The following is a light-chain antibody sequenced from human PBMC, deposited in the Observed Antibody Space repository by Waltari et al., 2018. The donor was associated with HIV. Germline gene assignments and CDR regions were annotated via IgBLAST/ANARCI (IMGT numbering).Light chain of an antibody. CDR3: SSYAGTSNFVL. CDR1: SSDVGAYNY. CDR2: NVS. V-gene: IGLV2-11*01. J-gene: IGLJ2*01. Sequence: QSALTQPRSVSESPGQSVTISCTGTSSDVGAYNYVSWYQQHPGRAPKFIIYNVSERPSGVPVRFSGSNSGNTASLTISGLQAEDEADYYCSSYAGTSNFVLFGGGTKLTVL.